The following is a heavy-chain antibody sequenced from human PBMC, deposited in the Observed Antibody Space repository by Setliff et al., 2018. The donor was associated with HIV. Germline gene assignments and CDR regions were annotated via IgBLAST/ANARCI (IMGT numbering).Heavy chain of an antibody. Sequence: PSETLSLTCTVSGGSISSHYWSWIRQPPGMGLEWIGYVYYSGSTKYNPSLKSRVTISVDTSKNQFSLRLTSVTAADTAICYCARTIQPSSSPFDFWGQGMLVTVSS. CDR2: VYYSGST. V-gene: IGHV4-59*11. D-gene: IGHD6-19*01. CDR3: ARTIQPSSSPFDF. CDR1: GGSISSHY. J-gene: IGHJ4*02.